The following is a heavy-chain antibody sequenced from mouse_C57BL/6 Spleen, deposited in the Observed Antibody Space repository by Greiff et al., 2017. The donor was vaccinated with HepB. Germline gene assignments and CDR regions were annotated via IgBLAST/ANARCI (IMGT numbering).Heavy chain of an antibody. Sequence: EVKLMESGGGLVKPGGSLKLSCAASGFTFSDYGMHWVRQAPEKGLEWVAYISSGSSTIYYADTVKGRFTISRDNAKNTLFLQMTSLRSEDTAMYYCARLYYGNFWYFDVWGTGTTVTVSS. D-gene: IGHD2-1*01. CDR2: ISSGSSTI. CDR3: ARLYYGNFWYFDV. CDR1: GFTFSDYG. J-gene: IGHJ1*03. V-gene: IGHV5-17*01.